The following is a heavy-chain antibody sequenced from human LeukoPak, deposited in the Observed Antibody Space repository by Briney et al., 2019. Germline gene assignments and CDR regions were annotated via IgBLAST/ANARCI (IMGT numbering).Heavy chain of an antibody. CDR3: ARDVSGGIVVDN. CDR1: GYTFTSYG. V-gene: IGHV1-18*01. J-gene: IGHJ4*02. D-gene: IGHD1-26*01. CDR2: ISAYNGNR. Sequence: ASVKVSCKASGYTFTSYGISWVRQAPGQGLEWMGWISAYNGNRDYAQKFQGRVTMTTDTSTSTAYMELRSLRSDDTAVYYCARDVSGGIVVDNWGQGTLVTVSS.